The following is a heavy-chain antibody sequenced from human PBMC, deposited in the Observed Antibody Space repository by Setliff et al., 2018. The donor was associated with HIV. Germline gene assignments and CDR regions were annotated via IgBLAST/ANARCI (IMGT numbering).Heavy chain of an antibody. CDR1: GYTFTAYY. CDR3: ARGADHFDTSGYYSFFDP. J-gene: IGHJ5*02. V-gene: IGHV1-2*02. Sequence: ASVKVSCKASGYTFTAYYIHWVRQAPGQGLEWMGWINSNNGGTKYAQNFQGRVTMTRDTSITTAYMELSRLISDDTAVYYCARGADHFDTSGYYSFFDPWGQGTLVTVSS. D-gene: IGHD3-22*01. CDR2: INSNNGGT.